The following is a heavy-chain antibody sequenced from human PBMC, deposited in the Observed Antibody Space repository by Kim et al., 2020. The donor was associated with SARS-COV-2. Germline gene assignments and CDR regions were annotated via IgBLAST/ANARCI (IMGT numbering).Heavy chain of an antibody. V-gene: IGHV4-34*01. CDR2: INHSGST. D-gene: IGHD4-17*01. CDR3: ARPRRLGLRSNAFDI. Sequence: SETLSLTCAVYGGSFSGYYWSWIRQPPGKGLEWIGEINHSGSTNYNPSLKSRVTISVDTSKNQFSLKLSSVTAADTAVYYCARPRRLGLRSNAFDIWGQGTMVTVSS. CDR1: GGSFSGYY. J-gene: IGHJ3*02.